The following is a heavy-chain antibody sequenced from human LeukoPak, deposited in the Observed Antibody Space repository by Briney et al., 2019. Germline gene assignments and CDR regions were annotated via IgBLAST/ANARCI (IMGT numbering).Heavy chain of an antibody. CDR1: GYTFTSYG. CDR3: ARASSSSGDNY. D-gene: IGHD6-6*01. J-gene: IGHJ4*02. CDR2: ISAYNGNT. V-gene: IGHV1-18*01. Sequence: GASVKVSCKASGYTFTSYGISWVRQAPGQGLEWMGWISAYNGNTNYAQKPQGRVTMTTDTSTSTDYMELRSLRSDDTAVYYCARASSSSGDNYWGQGTLVTVSS.